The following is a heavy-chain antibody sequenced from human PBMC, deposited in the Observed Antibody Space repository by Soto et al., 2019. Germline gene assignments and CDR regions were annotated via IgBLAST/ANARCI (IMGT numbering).Heavy chain of an antibody. V-gene: IGHV6-1*01. Sequence: SQTLSLTCAISGDSVSSNSAAWNWIRQSPSRGLEWLGRTYYRSKWYNDYAVSVKSRITINPDTSRNQFSLQLNRLRAEDTAVYYCARVSWREKYGMDVWGQGTTVTVSS. J-gene: IGHJ6*02. CDR2: TYYRSKWYN. CDR1: GDSVSSNSAA. CDR3: ARVSWREKYGMDV.